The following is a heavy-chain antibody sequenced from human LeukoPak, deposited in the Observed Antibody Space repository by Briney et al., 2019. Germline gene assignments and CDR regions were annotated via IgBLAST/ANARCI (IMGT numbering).Heavy chain of an antibody. Sequence: SETLSLTCSVSGGSISNYYWSWLRQSPGKGLEWIGSIYNNGGTNYNPSLKSRVTMSVDASKNQFSLRLTSVTAADTAIFYCARGDYYAGGGRNGFYPWSKGTLVTYSS. CDR1: GGSISNYY. CDR3: ARGDYYAGGGRNGFYP. CDR2: IYNNGGT. J-gene: IGHJ5*02. V-gene: IGHV4-59*12. D-gene: IGHD3-10*01.